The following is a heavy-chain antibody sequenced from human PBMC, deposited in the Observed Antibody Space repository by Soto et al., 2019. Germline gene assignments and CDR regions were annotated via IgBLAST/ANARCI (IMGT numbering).Heavy chain of an antibody. D-gene: IGHD5-18*01. V-gene: IGHV3-64D*06. CDR1: GFTFGNYW. CDR2: ISSDGDIT. J-gene: IGHJ6*02. Sequence: GGSLRLSCAASGFTFGNYWMHWVRQAPGKGLQYVSTISSDGDITYYADSVKGRFTISRDNSKNTLYLQMNSLRPEDTAVYYCARGLRGYSYGTLYYYYYYGMDVWGQGTTVTVSS. CDR3: ARGLRGYSYGTLYYYYYYGMDV.